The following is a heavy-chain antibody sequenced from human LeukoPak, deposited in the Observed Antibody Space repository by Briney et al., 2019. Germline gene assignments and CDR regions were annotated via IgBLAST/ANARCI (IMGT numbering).Heavy chain of an antibody. CDR2: INHSGST. CDR1: GGSFSGYY. V-gene: IGHV4-34*01. J-gene: IGHJ4*02. Sequence: SETLSLTCAVYGGSFSGYYWSWIRQPPGKGLEWIGEINHSGSTNYNPSLKSRVTISVDTSKNQFSLKLSSVTAADTAVYYCASAGGYCSGGNCYEDYWGQGTLVTVSS. CDR3: ASAGGYCSGGNCYEDY. D-gene: IGHD2-15*01.